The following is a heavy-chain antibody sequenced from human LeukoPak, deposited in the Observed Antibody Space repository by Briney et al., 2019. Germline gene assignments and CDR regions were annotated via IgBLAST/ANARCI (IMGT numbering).Heavy chain of an antibody. J-gene: IGHJ5*02. D-gene: IGHD5-24*01. CDR1: GFNFGNFA. CDR3: AKDMHYNDGRWEFDP. V-gene: IGHV3-23*01. CDR2: MIGTGDT. Sequence: GGSLRLSCVASGFNFGNFAVTWARQAPGKGLEWVSGMIGTGDTYYADSVKGRFTMFRDYSRTTLYLQMNNLIFEDTAIYYCAKDMHYNDGRWEFDPWGQGTLVTVSS.